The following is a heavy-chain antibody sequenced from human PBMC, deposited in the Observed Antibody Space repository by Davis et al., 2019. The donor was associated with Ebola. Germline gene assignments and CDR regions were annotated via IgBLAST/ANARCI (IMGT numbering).Heavy chain of an antibody. CDR1: GFTFSSYA. CDR2: ISGSGGST. J-gene: IGHJ4*02. Sequence: GESLKISCAASGFTFSSYAMSWVRQAPGKGLEWVSAISGSGGSTYYADSVKGRFTISRDNSKNTLYLQMNSLRAEDTAVYYCAKRGIDFWSGYPFDYWGQGTLVTVSS. CDR3: AKRGIDFWSGYPFDY. D-gene: IGHD3-3*01. V-gene: IGHV3-23*01.